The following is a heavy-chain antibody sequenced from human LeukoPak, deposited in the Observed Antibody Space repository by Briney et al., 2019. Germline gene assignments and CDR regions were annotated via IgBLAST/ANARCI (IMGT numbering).Heavy chain of an antibody. Sequence: SETLSLTCTVSGDSISDYYWSWIRQPAGRGLEWIGSIYYSGSTNYNPSLKSRVTIAVDTSKNQFSLKLSSVTAADTAVYYCASGTYTHYYFDYWGQGTLVTVSS. V-gene: IGHV4-59*01. D-gene: IGHD1-26*01. CDR3: ASGTYTHYYFDY. CDR1: GDSISDYY. J-gene: IGHJ4*02. CDR2: IYYSGST.